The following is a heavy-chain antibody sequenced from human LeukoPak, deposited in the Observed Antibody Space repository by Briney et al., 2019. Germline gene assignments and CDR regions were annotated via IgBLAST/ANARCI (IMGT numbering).Heavy chain of an antibody. D-gene: IGHD3-22*01. CDR3: ARVGYYYDSSGYYFDY. V-gene: IGHV3-30-3*01. J-gene: IGHJ4*02. Sequence: PGRSLRLSCAASGFTFSSYAMHWVRRAPGKGLEWLAVISYDGSNKYYADSVKGRFTISRDNSKNTLYLQMNSLRAEDTAVYYCARVGYYYDSSGYYFDYWGQGTLVTVSS. CDR1: GFTFSSYA. CDR2: ISYDGSNK.